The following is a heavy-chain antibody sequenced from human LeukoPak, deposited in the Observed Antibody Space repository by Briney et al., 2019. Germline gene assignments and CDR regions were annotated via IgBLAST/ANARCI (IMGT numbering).Heavy chain of an antibody. CDR1: GFTFSSYG. Sequence: GGSLRLSCAASGFTFSSYGIHWVRQAPGKGLEWVTFIGYDGRNKYYADSVKGRFTISRDNSKNTLYLQMNSLRAEDTAVYYCAKDNAYYYADYWGQGALVTVSS. CDR3: AKDNAYYYADY. V-gene: IGHV3-30*02. J-gene: IGHJ4*02. CDR2: IGYDGRNK. D-gene: IGHD3-10*01.